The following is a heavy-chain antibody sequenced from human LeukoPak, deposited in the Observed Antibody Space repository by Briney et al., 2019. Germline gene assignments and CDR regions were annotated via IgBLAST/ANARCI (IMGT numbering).Heavy chain of an antibody. CDR2: INNDGSST. CDR3: ARVRYSSSWFDH. D-gene: IGHD6-13*01. Sequence: GGSLRLSCAASGFTFSSYWMHWVRQAPGKGLVWVSRINNDGSSTSYADSVKGRFTISRDNAKNTLYLQMNSLRAEDTAVYYCARVRYSSSWFDHWGQGTLVTVSS. V-gene: IGHV3-74*01. CDR1: GFTFSSYW. J-gene: IGHJ5*02.